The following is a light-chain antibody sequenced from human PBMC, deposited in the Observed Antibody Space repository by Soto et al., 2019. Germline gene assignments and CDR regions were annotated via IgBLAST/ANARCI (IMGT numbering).Light chain of an antibody. V-gene: IGKV3-11*01. CDR1: QTASSF. Sequence: ATGPWSSGEGCTRSCRPSQTASSFFAWYQQTPGQAPRLVSYDACDGVTGIPAGFRGGGSGTDFCLAISSLESEDLAVYFRQKQRKWPVTVGQGTRLE. CDR3: QKQRKWPVT. J-gene: IGKJ5*01. CDR2: DAC.